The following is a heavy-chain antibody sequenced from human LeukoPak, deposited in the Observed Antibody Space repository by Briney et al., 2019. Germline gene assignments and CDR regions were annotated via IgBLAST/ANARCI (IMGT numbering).Heavy chain of an antibody. CDR2: ISSDGSST. J-gene: IGHJ6*02. Sequence: GGSLRLSCAASGFTFSSYWMHWVRQAPGKGLVWVSRISSDGSSTNYADSVKGRFTISRDNSKNTLYLQMNSLRAEDTAVYYCAKGRRIPAARAKYYYYGMDVWGQGTTVTVSS. CDR1: GFTFSSYW. V-gene: IGHV3-74*01. CDR3: AKGRRIPAARAKYYYYGMDV. D-gene: IGHD2-2*01.